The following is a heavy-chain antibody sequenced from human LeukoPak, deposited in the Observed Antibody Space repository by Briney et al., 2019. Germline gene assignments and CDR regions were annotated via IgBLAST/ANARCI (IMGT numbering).Heavy chain of an antibody. Sequence: PSETLSLTCAVYGESLSGYYWSWLRQPPGKGLEWIGSIYYSGSTNYNPSLKSRVTISVDTSKTQFSLRLSSVTAADTAMYYCARGGIKGSTGPRSFDYWGQGTLVTVSS. CDR3: ARGGIKGSTGPRSFDY. J-gene: IGHJ4*02. D-gene: IGHD1-26*01. CDR1: GESLSGYY. V-gene: IGHV4-59*01. CDR2: IYYSGST.